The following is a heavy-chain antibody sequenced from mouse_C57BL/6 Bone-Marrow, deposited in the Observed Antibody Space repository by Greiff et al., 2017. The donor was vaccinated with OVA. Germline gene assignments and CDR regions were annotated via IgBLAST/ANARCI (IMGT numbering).Heavy chain of an antibody. Sequence: QVQLQQPGAELVRPGSSVKLSCKASGYTFTSYWMDWVKQRPGQGLEWIGNIYPSDSETHYNQKFKDKATLTVDKSSSTAYMQLSSLTYEDSAVYYCARFWATNCDLDYWGQGTTLTVSA. J-gene: IGHJ2*01. CDR3: ARFWATNCDLDY. D-gene: IGHD4-1*01. CDR1: GYTFTSYW. V-gene: IGHV1-61*01. CDR2: IYPSDSET.